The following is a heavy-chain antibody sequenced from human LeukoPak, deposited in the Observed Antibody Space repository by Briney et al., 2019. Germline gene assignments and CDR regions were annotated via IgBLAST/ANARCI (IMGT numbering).Heavy chain of an antibody. CDR1: GGSISSSSYY. Sequence: SETLSLTCTASGGSISSSSYYWGWIRQPPGKGLEWIGSIYYSGSTNYNPSLKSRVTISVDTSKNQFSLKLSSVTAADTAVYYCARTTVTTSWYFDLWGRDTLVTVSS. CDR3: ARTTVTTSWYFDL. CDR2: IYYSGST. D-gene: IGHD4-17*01. V-gene: IGHV4-39*07. J-gene: IGHJ2*01.